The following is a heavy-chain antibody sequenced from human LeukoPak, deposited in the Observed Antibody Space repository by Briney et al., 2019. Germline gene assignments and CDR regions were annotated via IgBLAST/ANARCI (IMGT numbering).Heavy chain of an antibody. J-gene: IGHJ4*02. CDR1: GYTFTNYA. V-gene: IGHV7-4-1*02. Sequence: ASVKVSCKASGYTFTNYAVNWVRQAPGQGLEWMGWINTYTGNPTYAQGFTGRFVFSLDTSVNTTYLQISSVKAEDTAVYYCVRPYDFWSGYFSYWGQGTLVTVSS. CDR3: VRPYDFWSGYFSY. D-gene: IGHD3-3*01. CDR2: INTYTGNP.